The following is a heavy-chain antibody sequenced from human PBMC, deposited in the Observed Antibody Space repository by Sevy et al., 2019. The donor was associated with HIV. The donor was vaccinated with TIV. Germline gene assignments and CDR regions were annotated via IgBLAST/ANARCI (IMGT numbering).Heavy chain of an antibody. CDR1: GITLNTYA. CDR3: AKDRYCSGGNCPLDY. CDR2: ISDSGSYT. Sequence: GGSLRLSCTASGITLNTYAMKWVRQAPGKGLEWVSGISDSGSYTYYADSVKGRFTISRDNTKNTVSLQMNSLTAEDTAVYYCAKDRYCSGGNCPLDYWGRGTLVTVSS. J-gene: IGHJ4*02. D-gene: IGHD2-15*01. V-gene: IGHV3-23*01.